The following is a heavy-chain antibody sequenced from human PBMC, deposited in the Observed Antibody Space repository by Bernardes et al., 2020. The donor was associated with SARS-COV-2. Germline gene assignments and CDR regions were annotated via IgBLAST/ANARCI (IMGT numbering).Heavy chain of an antibody. CDR3: TTKSTLYYDSSGGDV. J-gene: IGHJ6*02. CDR2: IRSKANSYAT. CDR1: GFTFSGSA. Sequence: GGSLILSCAASGFTFSGSAMHWVRQASGKGLEWVGRIRSKANSYATAYAASVKGRFTISRDDSKNTAYLQMNSLKTEDTAVYYCTTKSTLYYDSSGGDVWGQGTTVTVSS. V-gene: IGHV3-73*01. D-gene: IGHD3-22*01.